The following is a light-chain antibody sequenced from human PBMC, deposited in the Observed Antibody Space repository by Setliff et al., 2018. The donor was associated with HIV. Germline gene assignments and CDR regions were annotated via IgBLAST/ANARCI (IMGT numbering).Light chain of an antibody. V-gene: IGLV2-8*01. CDR1: SSDVGGFDY. J-gene: IGLJ1*01. CDR3: SSYAGSSTSV. CDR2: EVN. Sequence: QSALTQPPSASGSPGQSVTISCTGTSSDVGGFDYVSWYQQHPGKAPKLMIYEVNKRPSGVPDRFSGSKSGNTASLTVSGLQAEDEAEYYCSSYAGSSTSVFGTGTKVTVL.